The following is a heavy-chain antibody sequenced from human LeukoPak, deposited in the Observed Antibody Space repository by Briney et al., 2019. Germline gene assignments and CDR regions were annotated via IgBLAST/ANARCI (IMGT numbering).Heavy chain of an antibody. V-gene: IGHV3-48*02. J-gene: IGHJ4*02. CDR3: AREGPVAGTVVGDY. D-gene: IGHD6-19*01. CDR2: ISSSSSTI. CDR1: RFTFSNYS. Sequence: GGSLRLSCAASRFTFSNYSMNWVRQAPGKGLEWVSYISSSSSTIYYADSVKGRFTISRDNAKNSLYLQMNSLRDEDTAVYYCAREGPVAGTVVGDYWGQGTLVTVSS.